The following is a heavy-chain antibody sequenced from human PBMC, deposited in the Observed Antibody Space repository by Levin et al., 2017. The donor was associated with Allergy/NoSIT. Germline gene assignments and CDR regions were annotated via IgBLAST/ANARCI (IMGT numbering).Heavy chain of an antibody. Sequence: GESLKISCAASGFTFSNYGFHWVRQAPGKGLEWVTFISYGGSNQYYADSVKGRFTISRDNSKNTLYLQMNSLRDEDTAVYYCAKLRHSYDSSGFTVDYWGQGTLVTVSS. D-gene: IGHD3-22*01. J-gene: IGHJ4*02. CDR2: ISYGGSNQ. CDR3: AKLRHSYDSSGFTVDY. CDR1: GFTFSNYG. V-gene: IGHV3-30*18.